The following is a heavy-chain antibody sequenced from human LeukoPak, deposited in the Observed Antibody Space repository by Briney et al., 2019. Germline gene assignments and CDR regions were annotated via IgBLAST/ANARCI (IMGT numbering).Heavy chain of an antibody. J-gene: IGHJ4*02. CDR1: GFTFSSYA. Sequence: GGSLRLSSAASGFTFSSYAMSWVRQAPGKGLEWVSAISGSGDNTYYADSMKGRFTISRDNSKNTLSLQMNSLRAEDTAVYYCAKASYYYDSSDRFDYWGRGALVTVSS. V-gene: IGHV3-23*01. D-gene: IGHD3-22*01. CDR3: AKASYYYDSSDRFDY. CDR2: ISGSGDNT.